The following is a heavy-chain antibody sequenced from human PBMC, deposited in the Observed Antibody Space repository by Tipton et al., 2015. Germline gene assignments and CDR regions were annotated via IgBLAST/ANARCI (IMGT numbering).Heavy chain of an antibody. V-gene: IGHV5-51*01. J-gene: IGHJ4*02. D-gene: IGHD4-23*01. CDR3: ARLSYGGTIVFDY. CDR2: IFPRDSDT. Sequence: QSGPEVKKPGESLMISCKGFGYIFGNYYIAWVRQMPGKGLEWMGIIFPRDSDTRYSPSFQGQVTISADKSISTAYLQWSSLKASDTAMYYCARLSYGGTIVFDYWGQGTLVTVSS. CDR1: GYIFGNYY.